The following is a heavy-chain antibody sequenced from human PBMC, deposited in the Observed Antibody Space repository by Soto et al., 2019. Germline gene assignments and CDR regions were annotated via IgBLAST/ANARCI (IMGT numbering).Heavy chain of an antibody. Sequence: QVQLQQWGAGLLKPSETLSLTCAVYGGSFSGYYWTWIRQPPGTGLEWIGEINHSGRTNYNPSLKSRVTISVDTSKNQFSLKLTSVTAADTAVYYCASDKITGFFDYWGQGTLVTVSS. V-gene: IGHV4-34*01. D-gene: IGHD2-8*02. J-gene: IGHJ4*02. CDR3: ASDKITGFFDY. CDR1: GGSFSGYY. CDR2: INHSGRT.